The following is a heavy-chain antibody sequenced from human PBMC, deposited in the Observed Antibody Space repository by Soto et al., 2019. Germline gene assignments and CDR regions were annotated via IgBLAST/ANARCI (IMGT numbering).Heavy chain of an antibody. Sequence: PGESLKISCKGSGYSVTSYWIGWVRQMPGRGLEWTGIIYPGDSDTRYSPSFQGQVTISADKSISTAYQQWSILKASDTAMFYCARYSGSNPHYYYYYGMDVWGKGITVTVSS. CDR3: ARYSGSNPHYYYYYGMDV. CDR1: GYSVTSYW. J-gene: IGHJ6*04. V-gene: IGHV5-51*01. D-gene: IGHD1-26*01. CDR2: IYPGDSDT.